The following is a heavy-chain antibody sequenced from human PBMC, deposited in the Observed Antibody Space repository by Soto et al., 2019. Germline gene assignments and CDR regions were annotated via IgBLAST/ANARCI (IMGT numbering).Heavy chain of an antibody. CDR1: GLTFSDCY. J-gene: IGHJ6*01. D-gene: IGHD3-10*01. V-gene: IGHV3-11*01. Sequence: QVQLVESGGGLVKPGGSLRLSCAASGLTFSDCYINWIRQAPGKGLEWISYISSSGNIINYAGSVKGRFTISRDNTKNSLYLQMNSLRVEDTAMYYCARVRFGEWGYAMDVW. CDR3: ARVRFGEWGYAMDV. CDR2: ISSSGNII.